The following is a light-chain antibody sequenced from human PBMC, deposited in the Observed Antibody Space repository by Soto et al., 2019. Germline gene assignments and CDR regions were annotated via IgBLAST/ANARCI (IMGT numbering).Light chain of an antibody. V-gene: IGLV2-14*01. CDR1: SSDVGGYNL. CDR3: SSYTSSNTYV. Sequence: QSVLTQPASVSGSPRQSITISCTGTSSDVGGYNLVSWYQQHPGKAPKLMIYDVSNRPSGVSNRFSGSKSGNTASLTISGLQAEDEADYYCSSYTSSNTYVFGTGTKVTVL. CDR2: DVS. J-gene: IGLJ1*01.